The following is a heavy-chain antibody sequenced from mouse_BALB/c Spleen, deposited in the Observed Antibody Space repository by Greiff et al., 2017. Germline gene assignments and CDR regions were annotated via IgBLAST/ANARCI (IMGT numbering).Heavy chain of an antibody. J-gene: IGHJ3*01. CDR2: IYPGNSDT. CDR3: TRGGTGTGWFAY. D-gene: IGHD4-1*01. V-gene: IGHV1-5*01. Sequence: EVQLQQSGTVLARPGASVKMSCKASGYTFTSYWMHWVKQRPGQGLEWIGAIYPGNSDTSYNQKFKGKAKLTAVTSTSTAYMELSSLTNEDSAVYYCTRGGTGTGWFAYWGQGTLVTVAA. CDR1: GYTFTSYW.